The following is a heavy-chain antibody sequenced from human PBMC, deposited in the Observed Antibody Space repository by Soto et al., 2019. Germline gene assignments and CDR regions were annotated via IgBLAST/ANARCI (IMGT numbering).Heavy chain of an antibody. J-gene: IGHJ5*02. D-gene: IGHD2-2*01. CDR1: GGSISSGGYS. V-gene: IGHV4-30-2*01. CDR2: IYHSGST. CDR3: ARGIVVVPAAITGAWFDP. Sequence: PSETLSRTWAVSGGSISSGGYSWSWIRQPQGKSLEWIGYIYHSGSTYYNPSLKSRVTISVDRSKNQFSLKLSSVTAADTAVYYCARGIVVVPAAITGAWFDPWGQGTLVTVSS.